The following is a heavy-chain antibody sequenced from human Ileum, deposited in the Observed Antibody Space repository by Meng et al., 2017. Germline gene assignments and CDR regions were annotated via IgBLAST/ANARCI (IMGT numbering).Heavy chain of an antibody. CDR1: GGSIRSSFY. CDR3: VRHGGKYFDS. J-gene: IGHJ4*02. Sequence: QGQLQESGPGLVEPSWTLSLTCTVSGGSIRSSFYWSWVRQSPGKGLEWIGQIYLAGSPNYNPSLESRVTISVDKSKNQFSLRLTSVTAADTAIFYCVRHGGKYFDSWGQGTLVTVSS. D-gene: IGHD2-15*01. CDR2: IYLAGSP. V-gene: IGHV4-4*02.